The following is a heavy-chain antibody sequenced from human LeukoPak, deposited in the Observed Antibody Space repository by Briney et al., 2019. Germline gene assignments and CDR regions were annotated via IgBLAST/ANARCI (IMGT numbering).Heavy chain of an antibody. CDR3: TTEYSGSYYSDY. V-gene: IGHV3-15*01. Sequence: GGSLRLSCAASGFTFSNAWVSWVRQAPGKGLEWVGRIKSKTDGGTTDYAAPVKGRFTISRDDSKNTLYLQMNSLKTEDTAVYYCTTEYSGSYYSDYWGQGTLVTVSS. CDR2: IKSKTDGGTT. D-gene: IGHD1-26*01. CDR1: GFTFSNAW. J-gene: IGHJ4*02.